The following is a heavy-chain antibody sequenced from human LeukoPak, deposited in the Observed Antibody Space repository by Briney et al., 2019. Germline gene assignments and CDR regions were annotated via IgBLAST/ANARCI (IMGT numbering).Heavy chain of an antibody. CDR1: GFTFSTSG. D-gene: IGHD3-16*01. Sequence: GGSLRLSCAASGFTFSTSGMHWVRQAPDKRLEWVAFIRYDGSSKYFADSVKGRFTISRDNSKDTLYLQMNSLRAEDTAVYYCAKGLTFGFDYWGQGTLVTVSS. CDR3: AKGLTFGFDY. V-gene: IGHV3-30*02. J-gene: IGHJ4*02. CDR2: IRYDGSSK.